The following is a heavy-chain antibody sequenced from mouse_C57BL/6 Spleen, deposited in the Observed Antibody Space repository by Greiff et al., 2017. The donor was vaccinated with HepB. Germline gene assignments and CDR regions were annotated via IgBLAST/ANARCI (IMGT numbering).Heavy chain of an antibody. CDR1: GFTFSSYG. CDR2: ISSGGSYT. V-gene: IGHV5-6*01. Sequence: EVMLVESGGDLVKPGGSLKLSCAASGFTFSSYGMSWVRQTPDKRLEWVATISSGGSYTYYPDSVKGRFTISRDNAKNTLYLQMSSLKSEDTAMYYCARIYYGNYGFAYWGQGTLVTVSA. CDR3: ARIYYGNYGFAY. D-gene: IGHD2-1*01. J-gene: IGHJ3*01.